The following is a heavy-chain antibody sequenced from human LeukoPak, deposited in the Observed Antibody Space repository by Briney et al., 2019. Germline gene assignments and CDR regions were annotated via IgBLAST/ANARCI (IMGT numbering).Heavy chain of an antibody. J-gene: IGHJ2*01. CDR3: ARAPQPTSYGDYGKRYFDL. CDR2: ILHSGTI. CDR1: NGSVSDGYYY. V-gene: IGHV4-61*01. D-gene: IGHD4-17*01. Sequence: PSETLSLTCTVSNGSVSDGYYYWNWIRQPPGKGLEWIGYILHSGTINNNPSLKSRVIISVDTSKNQFSLKLTSVTAADTAVYYCARAPQPTSYGDYGKRYFDLWGRGSLVTVSS.